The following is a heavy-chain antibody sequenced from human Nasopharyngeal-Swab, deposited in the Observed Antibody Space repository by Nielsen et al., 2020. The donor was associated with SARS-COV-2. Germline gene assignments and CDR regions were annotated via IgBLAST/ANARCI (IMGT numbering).Heavy chain of an antibody. Sequence: GESLKISCAASGFTFSDYYMSWIRQAPGKGLEWVSYISSSGSTIYYADSVKGRFTISRDNAKNSLYLQMNSLRAEDTAVYYCASLLWFGELPPDYYYYGMDVWGQGTTVTVSS. CDR1: GFTFSDYY. V-gene: IGHV3-11*04. J-gene: IGHJ6*02. CDR3: ASLLWFGELPPDYYYYGMDV. D-gene: IGHD3-10*01. CDR2: ISSSGSTI.